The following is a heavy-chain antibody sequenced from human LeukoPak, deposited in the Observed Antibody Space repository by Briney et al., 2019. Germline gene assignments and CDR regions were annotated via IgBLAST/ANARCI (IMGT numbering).Heavy chain of an antibody. CDR1: GFTFDDYA. J-gene: IGHJ4*02. D-gene: IGHD3-22*01. V-gene: IGHV3-9*03. CDR3: SKDIYHYYNSSGYYDY. CDR2: ISWNSGSI. Sequence: GRSLRLSCAASGFTFDDYAMHWVRQAPGKGLEWVSGISWNSGSIGYADSVKGRFTISRDNAKNSLYLQMNSLRAEDMALYYCSKDIYHYYNSSGYYDYWGQGTLVTVSS.